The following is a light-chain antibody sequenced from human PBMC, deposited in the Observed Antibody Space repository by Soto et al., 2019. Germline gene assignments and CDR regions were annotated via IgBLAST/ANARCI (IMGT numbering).Light chain of an antibody. J-gene: IGKJ2*01. Sequence: EIVLTQSPATLSLSPGERATLSCRASQSVSSYLAWYQQKPCQAPRLLIYDASNRATGIPARFSGSGSGTDFTLTISSLEPEDLAVYYCQQRSNWLYTFGQGTKLEIK. CDR3: QQRSNWLYT. CDR1: QSVSSY. CDR2: DAS. V-gene: IGKV3-11*01.